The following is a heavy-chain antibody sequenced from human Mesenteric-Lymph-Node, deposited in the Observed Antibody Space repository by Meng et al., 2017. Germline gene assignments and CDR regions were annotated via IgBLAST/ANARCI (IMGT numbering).Heavy chain of an antibody. Sequence: GESLKISCAASGFTFSSYWMHWVRQAPGKGLVWVSRINGEGSSTTYADSVQGRFTISRDNAKNTVFLQMNNLRAEGTAVYYCAGLLANSGGYFDYWGQGTLVTVSS. J-gene: IGHJ4*02. CDR1: GFTFSSYW. D-gene: IGHD2-21*01. V-gene: IGHV3-74*01. CDR3: AGLLANSGGYFDY. CDR2: INGEGSST.